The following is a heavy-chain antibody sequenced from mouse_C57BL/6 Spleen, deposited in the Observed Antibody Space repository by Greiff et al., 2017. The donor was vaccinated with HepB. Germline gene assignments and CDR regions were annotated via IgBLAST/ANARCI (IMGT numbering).Heavy chain of an antibody. CDR2: IDPEDGDT. V-gene: IGHV14-1*01. D-gene: IGHD2-2*01. Sequence: EVKLMESGAELVRPGASVKLSCTASGFNIKDYYMHWVKQRPEQGLEWIGRIDPEDGDTEYAPKFQGKATMTADTSSNTAYLQLSSLTSEDTAVYYCTTVYYGYSWFAYWGQGTLVTVSA. J-gene: IGHJ3*01. CDR3: TTVYYGYSWFAY. CDR1: GFNIKDYY.